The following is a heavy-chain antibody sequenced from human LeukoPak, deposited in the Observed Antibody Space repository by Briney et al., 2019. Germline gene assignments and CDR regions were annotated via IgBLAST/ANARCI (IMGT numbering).Heavy chain of an antibody. CDR2: INPNSGGT. Sequence: ASVKVSCKASGYTFTGYYMHWVRQAPGQGLEWMGWINPNSGGTNYAQKFQGRVTMTRDTSISTAYMELSRLRSDDTAVYYCARDYDPDYYYNMDVWGKGTMITVSS. D-gene: IGHD3-3*01. J-gene: IGHJ6*03. CDR3: ARDYDPDYYYNMDV. V-gene: IGHV1-2*02. CDR1: GYTFTGYY.